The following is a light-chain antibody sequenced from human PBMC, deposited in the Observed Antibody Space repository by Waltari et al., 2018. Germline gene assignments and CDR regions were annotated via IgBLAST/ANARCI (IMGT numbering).Light chain of an antibody. CDR2: DVS. J-gene: IGLJ1*01. CDR3: CSYAGSYV. Sequence: QPRSVSGSPGQSVTISCTGTSSDVGGYNYVSWYQQHPGKAPKLMIYDVSKRPSGVPDRFSGSKSGNTASLTISGLQAEDEADYYCCSYAGSYVFGTGTKVAVL. V-gene: IGLV2-11*01. CDR1: SSDVGGYNY.